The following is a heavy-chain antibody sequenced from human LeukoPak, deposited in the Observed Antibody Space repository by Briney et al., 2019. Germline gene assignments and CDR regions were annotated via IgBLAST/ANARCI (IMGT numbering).Heavy chain of an antibody. V-gene: IGHV3-53*01. D-gene: IGHD3-22*01. Sequence: PGGSLRLSCAASGFSVSSNYMSWVRQAPGKGLEWVSVIYSGGSTYCVDSVKGRLNISRDNSKNTVYLQMNSVRAEDTAVYYCARDLNYDTASWGQGTLVTVSS. CDR1: GFSVSSNY. CDR3: ARDLNYDTAS. CDR2: IYSGGST. J-gene: IGHJ5*02.